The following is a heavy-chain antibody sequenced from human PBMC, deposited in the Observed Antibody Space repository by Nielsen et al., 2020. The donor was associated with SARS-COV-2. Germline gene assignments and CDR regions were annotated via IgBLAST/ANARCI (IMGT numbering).Heavy chain of an antibody. CDR3: AREDTAMVYYYYYYGMDV. J-gene: IGHJ6*02. CDR2: ISSSSSTI. V-gene: IGHV3-48*02. D-gene: IGHD5-18*01. Sequence: ESLMISCAASGFTFRSYSMNWVRQAPGKGLEWVSYISSSSSTIYYADSVKGRFTISRDNAKNSLYLQMNSLRDEDTAVYYCAREDTAMVYYYYYYGMDVWGQGTTVTVSS. CDR1: GFTFRSYS.